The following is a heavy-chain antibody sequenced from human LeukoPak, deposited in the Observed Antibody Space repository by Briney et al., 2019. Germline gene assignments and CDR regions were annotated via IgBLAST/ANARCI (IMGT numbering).Heavy chain of an antibody. J-gene: IGHJ4*02. V-gene: IGHV3-7*03. Sequence: GGSLRLSCEGSGFSFSSYWMTWVRQSPGKGPEWVANIKQDGSEKYYVDSVKGRFTISRDNAKKSLYLQINSLRAEDTAVYYCSRDPRVLDYWGQGTLVTVSS. CDR3: SRDPRVLDY. CDR2: IKQDGSEK. CDR1: GFSFSSYW.